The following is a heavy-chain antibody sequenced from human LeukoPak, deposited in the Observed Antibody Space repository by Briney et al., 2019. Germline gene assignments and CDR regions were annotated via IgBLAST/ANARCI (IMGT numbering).Heavy chain of an antibody. J-gene: IGHJ4*02. D-gene: IGHD7-27*01. V-gene: IGHV4-59*01. Sequence: PSETLSLTCTVSGGSISSYYWSWIRQPPGKGLEWIGYIYYSGSTNYNPSLKSRVTISVDTSKNQFSLKLSSVTAADTTVYYCARGVTGDVSFDYWGQGTLVTVSS. CDR2: IYYSGST. CDR3: ARGVTGDVSFDY. CDR1: GGSISSYY.